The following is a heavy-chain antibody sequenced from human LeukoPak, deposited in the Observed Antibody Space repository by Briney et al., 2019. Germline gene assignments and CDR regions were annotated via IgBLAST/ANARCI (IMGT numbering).Heavy chain of an antibody. CDR3: TRDPHSLDF. CDR2: ITSISSRI. J-gene: IGHJ1*01. CDR1: GFTFSSYS. Sequence: GGSLRLSCAASGFTFSSYSMNWVRQVPGKGLEWISYITSISSRIHYADSVRGRFTISRDNAKNSLYLQMDSLRVGDTAVYYCTRDPHSLDFWGQGTRVTVSS. D-gene: IGHD3-9*01. V-gene: IGHV3-48*01.